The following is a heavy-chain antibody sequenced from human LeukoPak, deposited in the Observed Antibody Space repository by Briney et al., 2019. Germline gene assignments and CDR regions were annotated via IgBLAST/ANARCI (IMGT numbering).Heavy chain of an antibody. CDR3: AQDIGNCSSGGWSPRGYLAV. CDR2: ISGSGGNT. Sequence: GGSLRLSCAASGFTFSSYAMSWVRQAPGKGLEWVSAISGSGGNTYYADSVKGRFTISRDNSKNTLYLQMNSLRAEDTAVYYSAQDIGNCSSGGWSPRGYLAVWGKGPTVTVSS. CDR1: GFTFSSYA. J-gene: IGHJ6*01. D-gene: IGHD2-15*01. V-gene: IGHV3-23*01.